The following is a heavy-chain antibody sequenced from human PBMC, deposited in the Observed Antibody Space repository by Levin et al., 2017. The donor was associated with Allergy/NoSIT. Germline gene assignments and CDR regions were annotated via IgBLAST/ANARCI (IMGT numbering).Heavy chain of an antibody. V-gene: IGHV3-9*01. CDR2: ISWNSVAK. Sequence: GGSLRLSCVGSGFAFGDYAIHWVRQGPGRGLEWVSGISWNSVAKGYAASVRGRFTISRENTMNSVYLHMNSLTPDDTGLYFCAKDKSYNTMLRGLSAPFDYWGQGILVSVSS. D-gene: IGHD3-10*01. CDR1: GFAFGDYA. J-gene: IGHJ4*02. CDR3: AKDKSYNTMLRGLSAPFDY.